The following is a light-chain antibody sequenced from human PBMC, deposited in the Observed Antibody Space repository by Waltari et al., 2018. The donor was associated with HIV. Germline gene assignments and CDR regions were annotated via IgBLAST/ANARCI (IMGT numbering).Light chain of an antibody. J-gene: IGKJ2*01. CDR1: QTVLYNSNNKNY. CDR2: CAS. V-gene: IGKV4-1*01. CDR3: QQYYSSLMYT. Sequence: DFVLTQSPDSLAVSLGERATVNCKSSQTVLYNSNNKNYLALYQQKPGQPPKLLIYCASTRESGVPDRFSGSGSGTDFTLTISSLQAEDVAVYYCQQYYSSLMYTCGQGTKLEIK.